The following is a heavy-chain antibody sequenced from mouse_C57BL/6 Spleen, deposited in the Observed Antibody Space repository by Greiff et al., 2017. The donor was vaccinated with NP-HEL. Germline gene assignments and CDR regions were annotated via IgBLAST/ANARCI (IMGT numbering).Heavy chain of an antibody. CDR3: GREAYYGNYFDY. CDR2: IRSKSSNYAT. Sequence: EVQLVESGGGLVQPKGSLKLSCAASGFTFNTYAMHWVRQAPGKGLEWVARIRSKSSNYATYYADSVKDSFTISRDDSQSMLYLQMNNLKTEDTAVYYCGREAYYGNYFDYWGQGTTLTVSS. V-gene: IGHV10-3*01. J-gene: IGHJ2*01. D-gene: IGHD2-10*01. CDR1: GFTFNTYA.